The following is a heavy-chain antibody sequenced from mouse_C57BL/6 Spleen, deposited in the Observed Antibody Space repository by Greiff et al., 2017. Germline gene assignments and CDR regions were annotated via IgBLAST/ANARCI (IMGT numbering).Heavy chain of an antibody. Sequence: EVQLKQSGAELVRPGASVKLSCTASGFNIKDDYMHWVKQRPEQGLEWIGWIDPENGDTEYASKFQGKATITADTSSNTAYLQLSSLTSEDTAVYYCTTIHYYGSSSFAYWGQGTLVTVSA. CDR2: IDPENGDT. D-gene: IGHD1-1*01. V-gene: IGHV14-4*01. CDR1: GFNIKDDY. CDR3: TTIHYYGSSSFAY. J-gene: IGHJ3*01.